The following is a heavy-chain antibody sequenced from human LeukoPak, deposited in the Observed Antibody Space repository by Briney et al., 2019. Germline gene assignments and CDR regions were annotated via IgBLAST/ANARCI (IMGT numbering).Heavy chain of an antibody. CDR2: IYYSGST. J-gene: IGHJ3*02. Sequence: PSGTLSLTCTVSGGSISSYYWSWIRQPPGKGLEWIGYIYYSGSTNYNPSLKSRVTISVDTSKNQFSLKLSSVTAADTAVYYCARPRSRQGGYCSGGSCYFDDAFDIWGQGTMVTVSS. CDR3: ARPRSRQGGYCSGGSCYFDDAFDI. CDR1: GGSISSYY. V-gene: IGHV4-59*08. D-gene: IGHD2-15*01.